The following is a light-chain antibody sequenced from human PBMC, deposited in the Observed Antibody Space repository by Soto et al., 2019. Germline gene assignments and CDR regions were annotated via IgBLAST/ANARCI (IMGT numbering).Light chain of an antibody. CDR2: AAS. J-gene: IGKJ3*01. Sequence: DIQMTQSPSSLSASVGDRVTITCRASQSISSYLNWYQQKPGKAPKLLIYAASSLQSGVPSRFSGSGSGTXFTLTXSXLXPXXXXXXXXXXSXXTLFTFGPGTKVDIK. CDR1: QSISSY. V-gene: IGKV1-39*01. CDR3: XXSXXTLFT.